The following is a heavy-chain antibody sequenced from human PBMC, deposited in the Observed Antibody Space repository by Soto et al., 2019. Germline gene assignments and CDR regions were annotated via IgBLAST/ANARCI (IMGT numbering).Heavy chain of an antibody. CDR2: IYYSGST. J-gene: IGHJ6*02. Sequence: QVQLQESGPGLVKPSQTLSLTCTVSGGSISSGGYYWSWIRQHPGKGLEWTGYIYYSGSTYYNPSLKSRVTISVDTSKNQFSLKLSSVTAADTAVYYCASRGYSYGFSLGMDVWGQGTTVTVSS. V-gene: IGHV4-31*03. CDR3: ASRGYSYGFSLGMDV. CDR1: GGSISSGGYY. D-gene: IGHD5-18*01.